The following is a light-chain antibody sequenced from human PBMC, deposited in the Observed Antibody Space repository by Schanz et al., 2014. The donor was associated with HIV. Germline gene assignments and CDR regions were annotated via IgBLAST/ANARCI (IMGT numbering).Light chain of an antibody. CDR2: GAS. J-gene: IGKJ2*01. CDR1: QSIRTN. CDR3: QQYNNWPPMYT. V-gene: IGKV3-15*01. Sequence: EIVMTQSPATLSVSPGERATLSCRASQSIRTNLAWFQQKPGQAPRLLISGASTRATGVPARFSGSGSGTEFTLTISSLQSEDFAVYYCQQYNNWPPMYTFGQGTKLEIK.